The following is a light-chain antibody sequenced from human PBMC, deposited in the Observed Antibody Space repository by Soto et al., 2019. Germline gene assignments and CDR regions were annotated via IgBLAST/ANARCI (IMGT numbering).Light chain of an antibody. CDR2: DAS. V-gene: IGKV3-11*01. CDR1: QSVSSY. CDR3: QQRSTLFT. J-gene: IGKJ3*01. Sequence: EIVLTQSPATLSLSPGERATLSCRASQSVSSYLAWYQQKPGQAPRLLIYDASNRATGIPARFSGSGSGTDFTLTISSLEPEDFAVYYCQQRSTLFTFGPWTKVDIK.